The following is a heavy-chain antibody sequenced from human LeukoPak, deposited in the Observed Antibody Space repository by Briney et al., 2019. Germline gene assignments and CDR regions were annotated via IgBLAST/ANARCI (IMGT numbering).Heavy chain of an antibody. J-gene: IGHJ5*02. D-gene: IGHD5-12*01. CDR1: GDSISSGDYY. V-gene: IGHV4-61*02. CDR2: ISSSGST. CDR3: ARVRGYSGYDLRFDP. Sequence: SETLSLTCTVSGDSISSGDYYWSWIRQPAGKGLEWIGRISSSGSTNYNPSLKSRVTISVDTSKNQFSLKLSSVTAADTAVYYCARVRGYSGYDLRFDPWGQGTLVTVSS.